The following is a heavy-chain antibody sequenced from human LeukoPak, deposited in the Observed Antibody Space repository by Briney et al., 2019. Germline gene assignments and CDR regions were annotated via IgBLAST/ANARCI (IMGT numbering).Heavy chain of an antibody. D-gene: IGHD1-1*01. V-gene: IGHV3-23*05. Sequence: GGSLRLSCAASGFTVRSYDMHWVRQVAGKGLEWVSSIRHSDSNTYYADSVMGRFTISRDNSKNTLYLQMNSLSAEDTAVYYCAKRGNPTVGHHYLDVWGKGTTVSVSS. CDR2: IRHSDSNT. J-gene: IGHJ6*03. CDR3: AKRGNPTVGHHYLDV. CDR1: GFTVRSYD.